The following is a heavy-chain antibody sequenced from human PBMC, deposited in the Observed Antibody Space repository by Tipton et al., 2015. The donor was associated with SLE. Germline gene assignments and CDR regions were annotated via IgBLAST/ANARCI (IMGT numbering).Heavy chain of an antibody. CDR1: GGSFSGYY. V-gene: IGHV4-34*01. J-gene: IGHJ3*02. Sequence: LRLSCAVYGGSFSGYYWSWIRQPPGKGLEWIGEINHSGSTNYNPSLKSRVTTSVDTSKNQFSLKLSSVTAADTAVYYCARGGRAPLRSSWSNAFDIWGQGTMVTVSS. D-gene: IGHD6-13*01. CDR3: ARGGRAPLRSSWSNAFDI. CDR2: INHSGST.